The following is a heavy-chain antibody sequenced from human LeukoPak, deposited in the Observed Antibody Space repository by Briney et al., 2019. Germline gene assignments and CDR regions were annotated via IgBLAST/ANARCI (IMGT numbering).Heavy chain of an antibody. D-gene: IGHD6-6*01. CDR2: INPNSGGT. V-gene: IGHV1-2*06. J-gene: IGHJ4*02. CDR3: ASGYSSSSGFDY. Sequence: GASVKVSCKASGYTFTGPYMDWVRQAPGQGLEWMGRINPNSGGTNYVQKFQGRVTMTRDTSITTAYMELSRLRSDDTAVYYCASGYSSSSGFDYWGQGTLVTVSS. CDR1: GYTFTGPY.